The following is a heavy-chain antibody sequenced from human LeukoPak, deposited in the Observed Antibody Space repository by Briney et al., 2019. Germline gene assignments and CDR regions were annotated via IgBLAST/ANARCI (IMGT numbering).Heavy chain of an antibody. D-gene: IGHD4-17*01. CDR3: YYGDYSELLDY. Sequence: PGGSLRLSCAASGFTVSSNYMSWVRQAPGKGLEWVSVIYSGGSTYYADSVKGRFTISRDNSKNTLYFQMNSLRAEDTTVYYCYYGDYSELLDYWGQGTLVTVSS. V-gene: IGHV3-53*01. CDR1: GFTVSSNY. CDR2: IYSGGST. J-gene: IGHJ4*02.